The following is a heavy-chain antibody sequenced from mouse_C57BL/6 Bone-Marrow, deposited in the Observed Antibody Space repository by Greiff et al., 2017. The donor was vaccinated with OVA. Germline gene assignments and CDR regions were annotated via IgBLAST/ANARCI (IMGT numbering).Heavy chain of an antibody. CDR1: GYTFTSYW. J-gene: IGHJ3*01. D-gene: IGHD2-4*01. Sequence: QVQLQQPGAELVRPGSSVKLSCKASGYTFTSYWMDWVKQRPGQGLEWIGNIYSSDSETPYNQNFKDKATLAVDKSSSTAYMQLSSLTSEDSAVYYCARRGYYDYDWFAYWGQGTLVTVSA. CDR3: ARRGYYDYDWFAY. CDR2: IYSSDSET. V-gene: IGHV1-61*01.